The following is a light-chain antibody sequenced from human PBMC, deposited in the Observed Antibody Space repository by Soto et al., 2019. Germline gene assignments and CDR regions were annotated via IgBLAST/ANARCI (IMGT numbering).Light chain of an antibody. CDR2: AAS. Sequence: DIQLTQSPSFLSASVGDRVTITCRASQGISSYLAWYQQKPGKAPKLLIYAASTLQSGVPSRSSGSGSGTEFTLTISSLQPEDFETYYCLLDFRYFWAFGQGTKVDIK. CDR1: QGISSY. J-gene: IGKJ1*01. CDR3: LLDFRYFWA. V-gene: IGKV1-9*01.